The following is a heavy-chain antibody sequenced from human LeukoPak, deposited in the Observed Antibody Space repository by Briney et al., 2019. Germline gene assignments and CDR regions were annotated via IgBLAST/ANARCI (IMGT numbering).Heavy chain of an antibody. Sequence: GGSLRLSCAASGFTFSNYWMSWVRQAPGKGLEWVANIKNYGSEKYYADSMRGRFTISRDNAKSSLYLQMNSLRAEDTAVYFCASALPADHFDFWGQGTLVTVSS. V-gene: IGHV3-7*01. J-gene: IGHJ4*02. CDR1: GFTFSNYW. CDR3: ASALPADHFDF. CDR2: IKNYGSEK.